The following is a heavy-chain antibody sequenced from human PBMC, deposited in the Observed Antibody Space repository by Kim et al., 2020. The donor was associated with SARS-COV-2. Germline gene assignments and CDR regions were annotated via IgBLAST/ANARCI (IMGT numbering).Heavy chain of an antibody. Sequence: GGSLRLSCAASGFTFSSYSMNWVRQAPGKGLEWVSSISSSSSYIYYADSVKGRFTISRDNAKNSLYLQMNSLRAEDTAVYYCARDPEGDILTGSFDYWGQGTLVTVSS. V-gene: IGHV3-21*01. CDR3: ARDPEGDILTGSFDY. CDR2: ISSSSSYI. D-gene: IGHD3-9*01. J-gene: IGHJ4*02. CDR1: GFTFSSYS.